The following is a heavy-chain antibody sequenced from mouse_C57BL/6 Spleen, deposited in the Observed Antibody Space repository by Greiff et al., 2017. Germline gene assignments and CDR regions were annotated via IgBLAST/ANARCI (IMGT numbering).Heavy chain of an antibody. CDR3: ERSPTVVANFDY. V-gene: IGHV1-64*01. CDR1: GYTFTSYW. J-gene: IGHJ2*01. CDR2: IHPNSGST. D-gene: IGHD1-1*01. Sequence: VQLQQPGAELVKPGASVKLSCKASGYTFTSYWMHWVKQRPGQGLEWIGMIHPNSGSTNYNEKFKSKATLTVDKSSSTAYMPLSSLTSEDSAVYYCERSPTVVANFDYWGQGTTLTVSS.